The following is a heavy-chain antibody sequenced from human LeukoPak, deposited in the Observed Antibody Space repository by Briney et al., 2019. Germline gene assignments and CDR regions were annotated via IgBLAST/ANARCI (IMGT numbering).Heavy chain of an antibody. CDR3: ARVDSSGWYSRTPPYYFDY. D-gene: IGHD6-19*01. CDR1: GGSISSSSYY. Sequence: SETLSLTCTVSGGSISSSSYYWGWIRQPPGTGLEWIGSIYYSGSTYYNPSLKSRVTISVDTSKNQFSLKLSSVTAADTAVYYCARVDSSGWYSRTPPYYFDYWGQGTLVTVSS. CDR2: IYYSGST. J-gene: IGHJ4*02. V-gene: IGHV4-39*07.